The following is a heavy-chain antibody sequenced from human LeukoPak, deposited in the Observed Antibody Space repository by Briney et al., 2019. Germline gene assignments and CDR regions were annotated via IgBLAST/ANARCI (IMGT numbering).Heavy chain of an antibody. D-gene: IGHD5-18*01. V-gene: IGHV3-23*01. CDR1: GFPFRSYV. J-gene: IGHJ4*02. Sequence: GGSLRLSCAASGFPFRSYVMSWVREPRGKGVEGVSAVCGSGGSTHYADSVKGRFTISRDNSKNTLYLQMNSLRAEDTAVYYCAKDIRSGYSYGEYYFDYWGQGTLVTVSS. CDR2: VCGSGGST. CDR3: AKDIRSGYSYGEYYFDY.